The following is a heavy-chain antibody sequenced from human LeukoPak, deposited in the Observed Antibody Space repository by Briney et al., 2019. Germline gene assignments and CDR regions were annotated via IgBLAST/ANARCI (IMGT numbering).Heavy chain of an antibody. D-gene: IGHD4/OR15-4a*01. Sequence: GGSLRLSCTVSGFTFSSNSMSWVRQAPGKGLEWVSFIYSDNTHYSYSVKGRFTISKDNSKNTLYLQMNSLRAEDTAVYYCARRAGAYSHPYDYWGQGTLVTVSS. V-gene: IGHV3-53*01. CDR1: GFTFSSNS. CDR3: ARRAGAYSHPYDY. CDR2: IYSDNT. J-gene: IGHJ4*02.